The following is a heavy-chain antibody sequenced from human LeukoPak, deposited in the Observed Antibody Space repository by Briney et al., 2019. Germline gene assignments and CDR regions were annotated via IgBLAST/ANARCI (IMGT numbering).Heavy chain of an antibody. CDR2: VYYSGST. D-gene: IGHD3-10*01. Sequence: SETLSLTCTVSGGSLSSSSYYWGWIRQPPGKGLEWIGSVYYSGSTYYNPSLKSRVTISVDTSKNQFSLKLSAVTAADTAVYYCASVRRGFGESSKYYSYYYMHVWGNGTTVTIAS. CDR3: ASVRRGFGESSKYYSYYYMHV. V-gene: IGHV4-39*01. CDR1: GGSLSSSSYY. J-gene: IGHJ6*03.